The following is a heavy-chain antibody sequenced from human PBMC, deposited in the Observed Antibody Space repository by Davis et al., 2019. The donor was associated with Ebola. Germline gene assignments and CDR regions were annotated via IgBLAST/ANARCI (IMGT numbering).Heavy chain of an antibody. Sequence: AASVKVSCKASGGTLSTYTVTWVRQAPGQGLEWMGRIIPILNIADYAQKFQGRVSITADKSTSTAYLELISLRSEDTAVYYCARAQFPTTSDHWGQGTLVTVSS. CDR3: ARAQFPTTSDH. J-gene: IGHJ4*02. CDR1: GGTLSTYT. D-gene: IGHD1-1*01. CDR2: IIPILNIA. V-gene: IGHV1-69*02.